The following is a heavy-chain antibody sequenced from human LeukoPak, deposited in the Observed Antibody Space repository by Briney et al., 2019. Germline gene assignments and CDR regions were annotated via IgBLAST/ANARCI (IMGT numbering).Heavy chain of an antibody. V-gene: IGHV3-9*01. CDR1: GFTFDDYA. CDR3: VKDNPLDY. CDR2: ISWNSGNI. J-gene: IGHJ4*02. Sequence: PGRSLRLSCAASGFTFDDYAMHWVRQAPGKGLEWVSGISWNSGNIGYADSVKGRFTISRDNSKNTLYLHINSLRAEDTAVYYCVKDNPLDYWGQGTLVIVSS.